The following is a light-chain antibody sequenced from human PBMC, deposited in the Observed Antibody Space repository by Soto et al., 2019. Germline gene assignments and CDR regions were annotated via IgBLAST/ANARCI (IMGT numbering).Light chain of an antibody. CDR3: SSYTSSTNLMV. Sequence: QSALTQPASVSGSPGQSITISCTGTSSDVGGYNYVSWYQQHPGKAPKLMIYEVSDRPSGVSNRFSGSKSGNTASLTISGLQAEDEADYYGSSYTSSTNLMVFGGGTKLTVL. V-gene: IGLV2-14*01. CDR1: SSDVGGYNY. J-gene: IGLJ3*02. CDR2: EVS.